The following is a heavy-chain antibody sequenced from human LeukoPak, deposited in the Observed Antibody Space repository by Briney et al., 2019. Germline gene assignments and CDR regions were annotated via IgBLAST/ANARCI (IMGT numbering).Heavy chain of an antibody. J-gene: IGHJ6*02. CDR3: ARAIYSSSWSDRYGMDV. Sequence: GGSLRLSCAASGFTFSDYYMSWIRQAPGKGLEWVSYISSSGSTIYYADSVKGRFTISRDNAKNSLYLQMNSLRAEDTAVYYCARAIYSSSWSDRYGMDVWGQGTTVTVSS. D-gene: IGHD6-13*01. V-gene: IGHV3-11*04. CDR1: GFTFSDYY. CDR2: ISSSGSTI.